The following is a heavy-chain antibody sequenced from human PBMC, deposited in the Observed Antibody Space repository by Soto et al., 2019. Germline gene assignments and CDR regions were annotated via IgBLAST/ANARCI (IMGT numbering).Heavy chain of an antibody. Sequence: EVQLLESGGDLVQPGGSLRLSCAASGFTFSSYAMSWVRQAPGKGLERVSVISGSGGSTYYADSVKGRFTISRDNSKNTLYLQMNSLRAEDTAVYYWAKRGSGSYYDYWGQGTLVTVSS. CDR1: GFTFSSYA. CDR2: ISGSGGST. V-gene: IGHV3-23*01. J-gene: IGHJ4*02. CDR3: AKRGSGSYYDY. D-gene: IGHD3-10*01.